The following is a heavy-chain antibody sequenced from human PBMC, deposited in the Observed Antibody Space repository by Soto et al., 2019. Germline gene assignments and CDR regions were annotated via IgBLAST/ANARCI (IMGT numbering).Heavy chain of an antibody. CDR3: AKDRGSYDFCSRFDY. D-gene: IGHD3-3*01. CDR1: GFTFSSYA. Sequence: GGSLRLSCAASGFTFSSYAMSWVRQAPGKGLEWVSAISGSGGSTYYADSVKGRFTISRDNSKNTLYLQMNSLRAEDTAVYYCAKDRGSYDFCSRFDYWGQGTLVTVSS. CDR2: ISGSGGST. J-gene: IGHJ4*02. V-gene: IGHV3-23*01.